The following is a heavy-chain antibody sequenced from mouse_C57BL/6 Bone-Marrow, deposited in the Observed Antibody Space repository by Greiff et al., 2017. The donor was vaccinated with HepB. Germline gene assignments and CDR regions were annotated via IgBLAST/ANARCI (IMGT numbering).Heavy chain of an antibody. V-gene: IGHV5-12*01. Sequence: EVKVEESGGGLVQPGGSLKLSCAASGFTFSDYYMYWVRQTPEKRLEWVAYISNGGGSTYYPDTVKGRFTISRDNAKNTLYLQMSRLKSEDTAMYYCARHTFDYWGQGTTLTVSS. CDR3: ARHTFDY. CDR1: GFTFSDYY. J-gene: IGHJ2*01. CDR2: ISNGGGST.